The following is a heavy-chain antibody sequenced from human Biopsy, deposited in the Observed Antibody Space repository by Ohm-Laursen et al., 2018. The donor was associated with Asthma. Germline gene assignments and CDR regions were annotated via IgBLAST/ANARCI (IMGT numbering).Heavy chain of an antibody. V-gene: IGHV1-69*01. D-gene: IGHD5-12*01. Sequence: RISCKASGDSLGSFINYAISWVRQAPRQGLEWMGGLIPVLGTADYAPMFEGRVTITADESTSTAYLELTSLRFEDTAVYYCARGYSGTDRIVYYYSGMEVWGQGTTVTVSS. CDR1: GDSLGSFINYA. CDR2: LIPVLGTA. J-gene: IGHJ6*02. CDR3: ARGYSGTDRIVYYYSGMEV.